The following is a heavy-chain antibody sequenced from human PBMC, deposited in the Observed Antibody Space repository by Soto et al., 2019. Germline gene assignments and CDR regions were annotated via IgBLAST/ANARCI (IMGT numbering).Heavy chain of an antibody. Sequence: EVHLLESGGGLVQPGGSLRLSCAASGFTFSSYAMSWVRQAPGKGLEWVSTISGSGGTTYYADSVKGRFTISRDNPKNTLYLQMNSLRAEDTAVYYCAKSSSFDYWGQGTLVTVSS. CDR3: AKSSSFDY. CDR1: GFTFSSYA. J-gene: IGHJ4*02. V-gene: IGHV3-23*01. CDR2: ISGSGGTT.